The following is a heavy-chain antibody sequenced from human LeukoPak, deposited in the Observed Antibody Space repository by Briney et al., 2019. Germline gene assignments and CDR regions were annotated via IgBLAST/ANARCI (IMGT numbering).Heavy chain of an antibody. CDR2: ISRSSSYI. Sequence: GGSLRLSCAASGFTFSNYNMNWVRQAPGKGLEWVSSISRSSSYIFYGDSVKGRFTISRDNAKNLLYLQMNSLRAEDTAVYYCAREPLLDYWGQGTLVTVSS. J-gene: IGHJ4*02. V-gene: IGHV3-21*01. CDR3: AREPLLDY. CDR1: GFTFSNYN.